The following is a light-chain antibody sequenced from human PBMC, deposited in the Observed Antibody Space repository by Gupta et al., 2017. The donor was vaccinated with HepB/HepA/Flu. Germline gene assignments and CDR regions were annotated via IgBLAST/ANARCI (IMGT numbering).Light chain of an antibody. V-gene: IGKV2-28*01. CDR2: LGS. Sequence: DIVMTQSPLSLPVTPGEPASISCRSSQSLLHSNGYNYLDWYLQKPGQSPQLLIYLGSNRASGVPDRFSGSGSGTDFTLKISRGEAEDVGVYYCMQDLQTQKFGHGTKVDIK. J-gene: IGKJ3*01. CDR1: QSLLHSNGYNY. CDR3: MQDLQTQK.